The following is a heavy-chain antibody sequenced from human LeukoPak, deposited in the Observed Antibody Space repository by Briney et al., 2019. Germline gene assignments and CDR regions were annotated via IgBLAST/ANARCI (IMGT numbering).Heavy chain of an antibody. V-gene: IGHV3-11*03. Sequence: PGGSLRLSCVASGFTVSSNYMSWVRQAPGKGLEWVSYISSSGTYTNSADSVKGRFTISRDYPKNSLYLQMSSLRAEDTAVYYCARQGGDILTGYLDYWGQGTLVTVSS. CDR3: ARQGGDILTGYLDY. J-gene: IGHJ4*02. CDR1: GFTVSSNY. CDR2: ISSSGTYT. D-gene: IGHD3-9*01.